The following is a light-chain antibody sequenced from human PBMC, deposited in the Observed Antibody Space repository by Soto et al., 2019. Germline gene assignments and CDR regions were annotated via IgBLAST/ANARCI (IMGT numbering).Light chain of an antibody. CDR1: SSNIGTYD. V-gene: IGLV1-51*02. CDR3: GTWDSSLNVGV. CDR2: ESN. J-gene: IGLJ2*01. Sequence: QSVLTQPPSVSAAPGQRVTISCSGRSSNIGTYDVSWYQQLPGTAPKLLIYESNRRPSGIPDRFSGSGSGTSATLGITGLQTGDEADYYCGTWDSSLNVGVFGGGTKLTVL.